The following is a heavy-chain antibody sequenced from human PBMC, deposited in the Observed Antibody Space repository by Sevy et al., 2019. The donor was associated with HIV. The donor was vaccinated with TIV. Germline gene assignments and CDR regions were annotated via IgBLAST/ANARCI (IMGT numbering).Heavy chain of an antibody. V-gene: IGHV3-23*01. D-gene: IGHD1-26*01. CDR1: GFTFSSYA. Sequence: GSLRLSCAASGFTFSSYAMKWVRQAPGKGLEWVSTISGGGGNTYYADSVKGRFTISRDNSKNTLSLQMTSLRAEDTAVYYCAKATTAGGRYFYYFGMDVWGQGTTVTVSS. J-gene: IGHJ6*02. CDR3: AKATTAGGRYFYYFGMDV. CDR2: ISGGGGNT.